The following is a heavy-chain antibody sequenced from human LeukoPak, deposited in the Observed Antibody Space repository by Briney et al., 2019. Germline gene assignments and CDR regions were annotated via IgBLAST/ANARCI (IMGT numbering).Heavy chain of an antibody. CDR3: ARSPDYGDYYYYMDV. CDR1: GFTVSSNH. D-gene: IGHD4-17*01. V-gene: IGHV3-66*02. CDR2: IYSGGST. Sequence: GGSLRLSCAASGFTVSSNHMSWVRQAPGKGLEWVSVIYSGGSTYYADSVKGRFTISRDNSKNTLYLQMNSLRAEDTAVYYCARSPDYGDYYYYMDVWGKGTTVTVSS. J-gene: IGHJ6*03.